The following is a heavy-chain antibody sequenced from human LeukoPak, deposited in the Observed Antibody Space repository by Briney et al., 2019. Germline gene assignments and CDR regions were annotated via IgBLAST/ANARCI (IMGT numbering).Heavy chain of an antibody. J-gene: IGHJ6*03. Sequence: GGSLRLSCAASGFIFSNYAMQWVRQAPGMGPEWVAFIRYDGGNTYYADSVKGRFTISRDNSKNTMYLQMNSLRAEDTAVYYCAKGSKEVLFTRDHCMDVWGKGTTVTISS. CDR3: AKGSKEVLFTRDHCMDV. D-gene: IGHD3-3*01. CDR1: GFIFSNYA. CDR2: IRYDGGNT. V-gene: IGHV3-30*02.